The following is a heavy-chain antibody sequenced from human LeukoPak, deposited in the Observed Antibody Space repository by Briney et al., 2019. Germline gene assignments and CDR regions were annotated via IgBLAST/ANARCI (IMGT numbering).Heavy chain of an antibody. CDR1: GYTFTSYG. V-gene: IGHV1-18*01. Sequence: ASVKVSCKASGYTFTSYGISWVRQAPGQGLEWMGWISAYNGDTNYAQKLQGRVTMTTDTSTSTAYMELSSLRSEDTAVYYCATVVVVITSGNWFDPWGQGTLVTVSS. CDR3: ATVVVVITSGNWFDP. CDR2: ISAYNGDT. D-gene: IGHD3-22*01. J-gene: IGHJ5*02.